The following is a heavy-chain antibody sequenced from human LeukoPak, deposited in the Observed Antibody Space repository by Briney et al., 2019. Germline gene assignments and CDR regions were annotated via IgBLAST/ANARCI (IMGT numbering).Heavy chain of an antibody. CDR3: AKEGSPRVRGVMDY. Sequence: RGSLRLSCAACGFAFNNYDMSWVRQAPGKGLEWVSGISGSGGSTYYADSVKGRFTISRDNSKNTLYLQMNSLRAEDTAVYYCAKEGSPRVRGVMDYWGQGALVTVSS. CDR1: GFAFNNYD. CDR2: ISGSGGST. D-gene: IGHD3-10*01. J-gene: IGHJ4*02. V-gene: IGHV3-23*01.